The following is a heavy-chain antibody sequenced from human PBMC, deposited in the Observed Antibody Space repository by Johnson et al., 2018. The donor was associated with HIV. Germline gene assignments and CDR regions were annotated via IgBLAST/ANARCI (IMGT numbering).Heavy chain of an antibody. CDR2: IYSGGST. V-gene: IGHV3-66*01. J-gene: IGHJ3*02. Sequence: VQLMESGGGLVQPGGSLRLSCAASGFTVSSKYMSWVRQAPGKGLEWVSVIYSGGSTYYADSVKGRFTISRDNSKNTLYLQMNSLRAEDTAVYYCARDPSGCSSTSCYEFDAFDIWGQGTMVTVSS. D-gene: IGHD2-2*01. CDR3: ARDPSGCSSTSCYEFDAFDI. CDR1: GFTVSSKY.